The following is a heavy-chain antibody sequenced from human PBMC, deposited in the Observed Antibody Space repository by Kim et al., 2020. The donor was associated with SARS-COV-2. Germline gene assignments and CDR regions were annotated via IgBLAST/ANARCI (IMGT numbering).Heavy chain of an antibody. CDR3: ARDRGSGSYFYYYYYGMDV. CDR1: GFTFSSYE. J-gene: IGHJ6*02. CDR2: ISSSGSTI. Sequence: GGSLRLSRAASGFTFSSYEMNWVRQAPGKGLEWVSYISSSGSTIYYADSVKGRFTISRDNAKNSLYLQMNSLRAEDTAVYYCARDRGSGSYFYYYYYGMDVWGQGTTVTVSS. D-gene: IGHD1-26*01. V-gene: IGHV3-48*03.